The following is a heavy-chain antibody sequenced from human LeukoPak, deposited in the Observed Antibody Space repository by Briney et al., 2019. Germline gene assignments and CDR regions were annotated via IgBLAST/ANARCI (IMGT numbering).Heavy chain of an antibody. CDR2: IYYSGST. CDR1: GGSISSSSYY. CDR3: ARREYDSSGYSAFDI. D-gene: IGHD3-22*01. Sequence: EPSETLSLTCTVSGGSISSSSYYWGWLRQPPGKGLEWIGSIYYSGSTYYNPSLKSRVTISVDTSKKQFSLELSSVTAADTAVYYCARREYDSSGYSAFDIWGQGTMVTVSS. V-gene: IGHV4-39*01. J-gene: IGHJ3*02.